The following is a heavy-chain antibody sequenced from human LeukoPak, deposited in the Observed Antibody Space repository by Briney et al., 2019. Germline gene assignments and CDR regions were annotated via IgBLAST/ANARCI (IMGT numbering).Heavy chain of an antibody. Sequence: PGGSLRLSCAASGFTFSSYWMSWVRQAPGKGLEWVANIKQDGSEKYYVGSVKGRFTISRDNAKNSLYLQMNSLRVEDTSVYYCARPRGYCSGGSCFPPDYWGRGTLVTVSS. CDR1: GFTFSSYW. CDR2: IKQDGSEK. D-gene: IGHD2-15*01. J-gene: IGHJ4*02. CDR3: ARPRGYCSGGSCFPPDY. V-gene: IGHV3-7*01.